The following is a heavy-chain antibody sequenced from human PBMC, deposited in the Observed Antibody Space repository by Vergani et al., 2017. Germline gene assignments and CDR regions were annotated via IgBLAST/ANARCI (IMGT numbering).Heavy chain of an antibody. CDR3: ARDYAFWSGYYYYMDV. CDR2: IWYDGSNK. J-gene: IGHJ6*03. V-gene: IGHV3-33*01. D-gene: IGHD3/OR15-3a*01. CDR1: GFTFSSYG. Sequence: QVQLVESGGGVVQPGRSLRLSCAASGFTFSSYGMHWVRQAPGKGLEWVAVIWYDGSNKYYADSVKGRFTISRDNSKNTLYLQMNSLRAEDTAVYYCARDYAFWSGYYYYMDVWGKGTTVTVSS.